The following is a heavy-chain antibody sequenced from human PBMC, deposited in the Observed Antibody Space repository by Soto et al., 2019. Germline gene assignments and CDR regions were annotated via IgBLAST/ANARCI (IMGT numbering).Heavy chain of an antibody. V-gene: IGHV4-39*01. D-gene: IGHD6-19*01. CDR3: ARRAGRQWLRYYYGMDV. Sequence: QLQLQESGPGLVKPSETLSLTCTVSGGSISSSSYYWGWIRQPPGKGLEWIGSIYYSGSTYYNPSLTSRVTISVDTSKNQFSLKLSSVTAADTAVYYCARRAGRQWLRYYYGMDVWGQGTTVTVSS. CDR1: GGSISSSSYY. J-gene: IGHJ6*02. CDR2: IYYSGST.